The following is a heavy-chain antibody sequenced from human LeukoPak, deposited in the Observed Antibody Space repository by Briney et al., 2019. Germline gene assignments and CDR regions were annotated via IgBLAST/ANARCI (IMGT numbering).Heavy chain of an antibody. J-gene: IGHJ6*03. CDR3: ARDRRMDSSGWYWNYYYYMDV. D-gene: IGHD6-19*01. V-gene: IGHV4-34*01. Sequence: PSETLSLTCAVYGGSFSGYYWSWIRQPPGKGLEWIGEINHSGSTNYNPSLKSRVTISVDTSKNQFSLKLSSVTAADTAVYYCARDRRMDSSGWYWNYYYYMDVWGKGTTVTVSS. CDR1: GGSFSGYY. CDR2: INHSGST.